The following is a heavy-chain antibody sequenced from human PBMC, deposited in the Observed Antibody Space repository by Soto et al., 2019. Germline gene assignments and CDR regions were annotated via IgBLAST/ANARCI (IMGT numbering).Heavy chain of an antibody. V-gene: IGHV3-74*01. CDR2: IDTSGSST. CDR1: GFIFTNFL. D-gene: IGHD6-13*01. CDR3: AKDSWYFDL. J-gene: IGHJ4*02. Sequence: GGSLRLSCEASGFIFTNFLMHWVRQVPGKGLVWVSRIDTSGSSTSYADSVKGRFTISRDNAKNTVSLQMNSLRAEDAGVYYCAKDSWYFDLWSQGALITVSS.